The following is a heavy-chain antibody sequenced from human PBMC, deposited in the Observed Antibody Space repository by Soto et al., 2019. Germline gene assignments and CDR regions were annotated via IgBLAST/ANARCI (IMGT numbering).Heavy chain of an antibody. D-gene: IGHD3-9*01. CDR3: ARGGYDILTGYYYYYGMDV. CDR2: IYHSGST. V-gene: IGHV4-4*02. CDR1: GGSISSSNW. Sequence: QVQLQESGPGLVKPSGTLSLTCAVSGGSISSSNWWSWVRQPPGKGLERIGEIYHSGSTNYNPSLKSRVTISVDKSKNQFSLKRSSVTAADTAVYYCARGGYDILTGYYYYYGMDVWGQGTTVTVSS. J-gene: IGHJ6*02.